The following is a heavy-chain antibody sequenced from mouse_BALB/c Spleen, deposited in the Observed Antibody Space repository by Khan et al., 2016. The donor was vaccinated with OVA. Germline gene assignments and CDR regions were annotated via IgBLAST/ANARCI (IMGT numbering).Heavy chain of an antibody. CDR2: ISSGSNTI. CDR3: ARTRYYYIDY. CDR1: GFTFSGFG. Sequence: EVELVESGGGLVQPGGSRKLSCAASGFTFSGFGMHWVRQAPEKGLEWVAFISSGSNTIYYADTVKGRFTISRDNPKNTLFLQITRLKPEDTAMYFWARTRYYYIDYWGQGTTLTVSS. D-gene: IGHD2-12*01. J-gene: IGHJ2*01. V-gene: IGHV5-17*02.